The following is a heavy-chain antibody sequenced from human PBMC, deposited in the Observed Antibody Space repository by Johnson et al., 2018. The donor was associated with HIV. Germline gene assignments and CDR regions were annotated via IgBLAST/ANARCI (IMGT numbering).Heavy chain of an antibody. CDR3: ARGISQPYYNFWSGYHYPDAFDI. CDR2: IKSKTDGGTT. D-gene: IGHD3-3*01. J-gene: IGHJ3*02. Sequence: VQLVESGGGLVQPGGSQRLSCAASGFTVSSTYMSWVRQAPGKGLEWVGRIKSKTDGGTTDYAAPVKGRFTISRDNSKNTLYLQMNSLRAGDTAVYYCARGISQPYYNFWSGYHYPDAFDIWGQGTMVTVSS. V-gene: IGHV3-15*01. CDR1: GFTVSSTY.